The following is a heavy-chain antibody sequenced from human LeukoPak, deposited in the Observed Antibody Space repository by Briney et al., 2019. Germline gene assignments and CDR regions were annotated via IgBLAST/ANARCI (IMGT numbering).Heavy chain of an antibody. Sequence: ASVKVSCKVSGYTLTELSMHWVRQAPGKGLEWMGGFDPEDGETIYAQKFQGRVTMTEDTSTGTAYMELSSLRSEDTAVYYCATAAGYYGSGSQYYFDYWGQGTLVTVSS. J-gene: IGHJ4*02. CDR1: GYTLTELS. V-gene: IGHV1-24*01. CDR3: ATAAGYYGSGSQYYFDY. CDR2: FDPEDGET. D-gene: IGHD3-10*01.